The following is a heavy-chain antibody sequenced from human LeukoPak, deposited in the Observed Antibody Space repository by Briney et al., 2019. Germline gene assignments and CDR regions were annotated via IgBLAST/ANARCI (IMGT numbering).Heavy chain of an antibody. D-gene: IGHD5-24*01. CDR1: GLTFSSYA. CDR3: AKVAEMDTILGKFDN. Sequence: GGPLRLSCAASGLTFSSYAMNWVRQAPGKGLEWVSAISGNGGRTYYADSVKGRFTISRDNSKNTLYLQMNSLRAEDTALYYCAKVAEMDTILGKFDNWGQGTLVTVSS. CDR2: ISGNGGRT. V-gene: IGHV3-23*01. J-gene: IGHJ5*02.